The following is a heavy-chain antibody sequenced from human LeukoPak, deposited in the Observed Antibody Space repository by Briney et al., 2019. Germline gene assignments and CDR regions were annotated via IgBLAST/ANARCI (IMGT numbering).Heavy chain of an antibody. D-gene: IGHD6-13*01. V-gene: IGHV3-48*03. CDR2: ISSSGSII. CDR1: GFTFSNYK. J-gene: IGHJ4*02. CDR3: ARDQGYSSSWYY. Sequence: PGGSLRLSCAASGFTFSNYKMNWVRQAPGKGLEGVSYISSSGSIIYYSDSVKGRYTISRDNAKNSLYLQMNSLRDEDTAVYYCARDQGYSSSWYYWGQGTLVTVSS.